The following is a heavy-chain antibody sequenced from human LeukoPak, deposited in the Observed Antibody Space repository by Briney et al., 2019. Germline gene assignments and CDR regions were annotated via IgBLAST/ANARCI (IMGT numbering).Heavy chain of an antibody. J-gene: IGHJ4*02. CDR1: GYTLTELS. Sequence: ASVKVSCKVSGYTLTELSMHWVRQAPGKGLEWMGGFDPEDGETIYAQKFQGRVTMTEDTSTDTAYMELSSLRSEDTAVYYCATLGLAGATPNFDYWGQGTLVTVSS. D-gene: IGHD2-15*01. CDR2: FDPEDGET. CDR3: ATLGLAGATPNFDY. V-gene: IGHV1-24*01.